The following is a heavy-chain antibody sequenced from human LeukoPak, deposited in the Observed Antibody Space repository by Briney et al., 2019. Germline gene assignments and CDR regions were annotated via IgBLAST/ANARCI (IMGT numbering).Heavy chain of an antibody. J-gene: IGHJ4*02. CDR3: AKYFYDSSGYYDAAPLDS. V-gene: IGHV3-23*01. D-gene: IGHD3-22*01. Sequence: GGSLRLSCAASGFTFSSYAMTWVRQAPGKGLEWVSSIRDNAYTTYYADSVRGRFTISRDNSKNTLYLQMIGLRPEDTAVYSCAKYFYDSSGYYDAAPLDSWGQGTLVTVFS. CDR2: IRDNAYTT. CDR1: GFTFSSYA.